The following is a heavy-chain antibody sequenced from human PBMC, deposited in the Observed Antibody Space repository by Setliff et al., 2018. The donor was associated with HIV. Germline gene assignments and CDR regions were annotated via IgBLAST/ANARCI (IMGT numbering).Heavy chain of an antibody. CDR2: TSHSGKT. CDR3: VTSSSWSSRLNF. D-gene: IGHD2-2*01. J-gene: IGHJ4*02. CDR1: GGPLSGHY. V-gene: IGHV4-34*01. Sequence: PSETLSLTCAVYGGPLSGHYWSWIRQPPGQGLEWIGETSHSGKTNYNPSLKSRVTISVDTSKNQFSLKLTSVTAADPAVYYCVTSSSWSSRLNFWGPGMLVTVSS.